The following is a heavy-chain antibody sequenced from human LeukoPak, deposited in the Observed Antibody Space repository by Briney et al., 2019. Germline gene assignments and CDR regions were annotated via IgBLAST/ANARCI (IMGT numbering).Heavy chain of an antibody. V-gene: IGHV3-66*01. CDR1: GFTVSSNY. D-gene: IGHD7-27*01. J-gene: IGHJ6*03. Sequence: GGSLRLSCAASGFTVSSNYMSWVRQAPGKGLEWVSVIYSGGSTYYADSVKGRFTISRDNSKNTLYLQMNSLRAEDTAVYYCAKDATGDRYYYYYYMDVWGKGTTVTVSS. CDR3: AKDATGDRYYYYYYMDV. CDR2: IYSGGST.